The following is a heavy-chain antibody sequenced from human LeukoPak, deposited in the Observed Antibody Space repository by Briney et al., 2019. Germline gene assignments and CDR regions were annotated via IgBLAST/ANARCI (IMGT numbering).Heavy chain of an antibody. V-gene: IGHV3-30*18. CDR2: ISYDGSNK. J-gene: IGHJ4*02. D-gene: IGHD4-17*01. CDR3: AKQVDGHTVTTEYVFDY. Sequence: GGSLRLSCAASGFTFSSYGMHWVRQAPGKGLEWVAVISYDGSNKYYADSVKGRFTISRDNSKNTLYLQMNSLRAEDTAVYYCAKQVDGHTVTTEYVFDYWGQGTLVTVSS. CDR1: GFTFSSYG.